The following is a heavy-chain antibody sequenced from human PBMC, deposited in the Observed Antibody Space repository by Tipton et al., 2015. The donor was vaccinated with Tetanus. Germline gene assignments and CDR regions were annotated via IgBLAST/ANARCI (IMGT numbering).Heavy chain of an antibody. V-gene: IGHV4-31*03. J-gene: IGHJ4*02. CDR2: IYYSGST. Sequence: TLSLTCTVSGGSISSGGYYWSWIRQYPGKGLEWIGYIYYSGSTYYNPSLKSRVTIPVDTSKNQFSLKLSSVTAADTAVYYCASSLWFGELSYYFDYWGQGTLVTVS. CDR3: ASSLWFGELSYYFDY. D-gene: IGHD3-10*01. CDR1: GGSISSGGYY.